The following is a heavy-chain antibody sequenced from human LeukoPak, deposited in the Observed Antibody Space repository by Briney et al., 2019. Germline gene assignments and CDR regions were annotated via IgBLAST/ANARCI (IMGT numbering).Heavy chain of an antibody. J-gene: IGHJ6*02. V-gene: IGHV4-59*01. Sequence: SETLSLTCTVSGGSISSYYWSWIRQPPGKGLEWIGYIYYSGSTNYNPSLKSRVTISVDTSKNQFSLKLSSVTAADTAVYYCARAKYCSSTSCYRPPLYYYYGMDVWGQGATVTVSS. CDR3: ARAKYCSSTSCYRPPLYYYYGMDV. CDR1: GGSISSYY. D-gene: IGHD2-2*02. CDR2: IYYSGST.